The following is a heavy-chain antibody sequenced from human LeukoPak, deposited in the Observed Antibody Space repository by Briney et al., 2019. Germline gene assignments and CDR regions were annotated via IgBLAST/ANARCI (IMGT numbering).Heavy chain of an antibody. V-gene: IGHV3-30*03. J-gene: IGHJ4*02. CDR1: GFTFSSYG. D-gene: IGHD3-16*02. CDR3: ARGGFMITFGGVIVD. CDR2: ISYDGSNK. Sequence: GGSLRLSCAASGFTFSSYGMHWVRQAPGKGLEWVAVISYDGSNKYYADSVKGRFTISRDNSKNTLYLQMNSLRAEDTAVYYCARGGFMITFGGVIVDWGQGTLVTVSS.